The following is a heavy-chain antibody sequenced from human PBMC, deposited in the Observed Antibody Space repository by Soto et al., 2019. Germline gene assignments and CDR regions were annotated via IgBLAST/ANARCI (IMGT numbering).Heavy chain of an antibody. Sequence: ASVKVSCKASGYTFTSYQMHWVRQAHGQGLEWMGIINPSGGSTSYAQKFQGRVTMMRDTSTSTVYMELSSLRSEDTAVYYCARVLRRPGVIAVAGLGQGAFDIWGQGTMVTVSS. D-gene: IGHD6-19*01. CDR2: INPSGGST. CDR1: GYTFTSYQ. V-gene: IGHV1-46*01. CDR3: ARVLRRPGVIAVAGLGQGAFDI. J-gene: IGHJ3*02.